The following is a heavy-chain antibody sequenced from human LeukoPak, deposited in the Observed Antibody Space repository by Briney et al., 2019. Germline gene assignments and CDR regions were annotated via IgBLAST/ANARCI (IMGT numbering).Heavy chain of an antibody. V-gene: IGHV1-2*02. CDR2: INPNSGGT. CDR3: ARVFYDFWSGYYDTTDY. Sequence: ASVKVSCKASGYTFTGYYMHWVRQAPGQGLEWMGWINPNSGGTNYAQKFQGRVTMTRDTSISTDYMELSRLRSDDTAVYYCARVFYDFWSGYYDTTDYGGQGTLVTVSA. CDR1: GYTFTGYY. D-gene: IGHD3-3*01. J-gene: IGHJ4*02.